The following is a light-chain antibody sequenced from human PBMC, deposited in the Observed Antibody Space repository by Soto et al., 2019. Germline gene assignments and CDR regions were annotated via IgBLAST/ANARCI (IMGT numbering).Light chain of an antibody. V-gene: IGLV2-14*01. CDR2: EVS. CDR1: SSDVGGYNY. CDR3: SSYTSSSTLGVL. J-gene: IGLJ2*01. Sequence: QSALTQPASVSGSPGQSITISCTGTSSDVGGYNYVSWYQQHPGKAPKLMIYEVSNRPSGVSNRFSGSKSGSTASLTISGLQAEDEADYYCSSYTSSSTLGVLFGGGTKLTVL.